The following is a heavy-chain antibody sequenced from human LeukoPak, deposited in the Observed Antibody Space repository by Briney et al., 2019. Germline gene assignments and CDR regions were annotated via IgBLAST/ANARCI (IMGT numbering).Heavy chain of an antibody. CDR2: IYPGDSDT. D-gene: IGHD6-19*01. CDR3: ARPLAVAGPAEVWAFDI. CDR1: GYSFTSYW. J-gene: IGHJ3*02. V-gene: IGHV5-51*01. Sequence: GESLKISCKGSGYSFTSYWSGWVRQMPGKGLEWMGIIYPGDSDTRYSPSFQGQVTISADKSISTAYLQWSSLKASDTAMYYCARPLAVAGPAEVWAFDIWGQGIMVTVSS.